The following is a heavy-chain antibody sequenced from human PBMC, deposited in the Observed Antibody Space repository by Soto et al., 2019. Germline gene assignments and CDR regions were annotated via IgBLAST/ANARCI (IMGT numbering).Heavy chain of an antibody. CDR1: GFIFSSFA. J-gene: IGHJ4*02. D-gene: IGHD6-19*01. Sequence: GGSLRLSCAASGFIFSSFAMSWVRQAPGKGLEWVSTISNNGGSTYSADSVKGRFTISRDNSKNTLYLQMNGLRAEDTAVYYCAKDPDISGWYQTDLDYWGQGTLVTVSS. CDR3: AKDPDISGWYQTDLDY. CDR2: ISNNGGST. V-gene: IGHV3-23*01.